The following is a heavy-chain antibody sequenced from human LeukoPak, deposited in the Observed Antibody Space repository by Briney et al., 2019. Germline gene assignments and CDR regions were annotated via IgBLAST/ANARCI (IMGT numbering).Heavy chain of an antibody. J-gene: IGHJ4*02. CDR2: IYHAGST. D-gene: IGHD6-19*01. CDR3: ARGYNSGWYAY. CDR1: GYSISSGYY. V-gene: IGHV4-38-2*02. Sequence: SETLSLTCTVSGYSISSGYYWGWIRQSPGKGLEWIGSIYHAGSTFHNPSLKSRVTISVDTSKNQFSLKVNSVTAADTAVYYRARGYNSGWYAYWGQGTLVTVSS.